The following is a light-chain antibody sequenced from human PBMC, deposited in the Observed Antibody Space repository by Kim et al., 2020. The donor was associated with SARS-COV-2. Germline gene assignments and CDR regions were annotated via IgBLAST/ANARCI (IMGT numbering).Light chain of an antibody. Sequence: EVVLTQSPDTLSLSPGETATLSCRPSPTVSSSFVAWYQQKPGHAPGLVIYASSNSASGIPDRFSGNGSGTDFTLTINRLEPEDFALYYCQYYGASPYTLGQGTKLDI. V-gene: IGKV3-20*01. J-gene: IGKJ2*01. CDR2: ASS. CDR1: PTVSSSF. CDR3: QYYGASPYT.